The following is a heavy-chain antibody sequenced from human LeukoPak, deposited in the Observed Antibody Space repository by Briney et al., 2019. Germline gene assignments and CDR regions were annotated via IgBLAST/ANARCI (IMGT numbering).Heavy chain of an antibody. CDR3: ANTARRSYYYYMDV. V-gene: IGHV3-30-3*02. CDR2: ISYDGSNK. CDR1: GFTFSSYA. Sequence: PGRSLRLSCAASGFTFSSYAMHWVRQAPGKGLEWVAVISYDGSNKYYADSVKGRFTISRDNSKNTLYLQMNSLRAEDTAVYYCANTARRSYYYYMDVWGKGTTVTVSS. D-gene: IGHD6-25*01. J-gene: IGHJ6*03.